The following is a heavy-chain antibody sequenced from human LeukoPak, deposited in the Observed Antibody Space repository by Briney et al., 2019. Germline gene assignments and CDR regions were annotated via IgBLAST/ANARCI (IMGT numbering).Heavy chain of an antibody. V-gene: IGHV1-69*13. J-gene: IGHJ5*02. CDR1: GGTFSSYA. Sequence: SVKVSCKASGGTFSSYAISWVRQAPGQGLEWMGGIIPIFGTANYAQKFQGRVTITADESTSTAYMELSSLRSEDTAVYYCARGGNWNPHWFDPWGQGTLVTVSS. CDR3: ARGGNWNPHWFDP. D-gene: IGHD1-20*01. CDR2: IIPIFGTA.